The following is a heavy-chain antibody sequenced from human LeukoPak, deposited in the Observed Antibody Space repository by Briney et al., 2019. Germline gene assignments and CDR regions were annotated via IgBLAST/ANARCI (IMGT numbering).Heavy chain of an antibody. V-gene: IGHV3-21*01. CDR1: GFTFSSYS. CDR3: ARDTVTTRDYYYGMDV. Sequence: PGGSLRLSCAPSGFTFSSYSMNWVRQAPGKGLEWVSSISSSSSYIYYADSVKGRFTISRDNAKNSLYLQMNSLRAEDTAVYYCARDTVTTRDYYYGMDVWGQGTTVTVSS. D-gene: IGHD4-17*01. CDR2: ISSSSSYI. J-gene: IGHJ6*02.